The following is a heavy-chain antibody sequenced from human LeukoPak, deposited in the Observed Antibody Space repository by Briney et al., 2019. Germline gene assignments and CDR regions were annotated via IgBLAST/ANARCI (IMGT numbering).Heavy chain of an antibody. J-gene: IGHJ4*02. CDR1: GGSISSYY. CDR2: IYYSGST. D-gene: IGHD3-10*01. CDR3: GRGMIWFGDPRPVPFDY. V-gene: IGHV4-59*01. Sequence: SETLSLTCTVSGGSISSYYWSWIRQPPGKGLEWIGYIYYSGSTNYNPSLKSRVTISVDTSKNQFSLKLSSVTAADTAVYYCGRGMIWFGDPRPVPFDYWGQGTLVTVSS.